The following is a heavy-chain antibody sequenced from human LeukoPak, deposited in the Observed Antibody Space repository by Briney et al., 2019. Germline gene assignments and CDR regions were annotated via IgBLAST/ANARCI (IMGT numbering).Heavy chain of an antibody. V-gene: IGHV3-48*03. J-gene: IGHJ4*02. Sequence: GGSLRLSCTASGFTFSTYEMNWVRQAPGKGLEWLSYIGSSGSTTYYADSVKGRFTISRDNTKNSLYLQMNSLRVEDTAVYYCASGGYWGQGTLVTVSS. CDR2: IGSSGSTT. CDR1: GFTFSTYE. CDR3: ASGGY. D-gene: IGHD4-23*01.